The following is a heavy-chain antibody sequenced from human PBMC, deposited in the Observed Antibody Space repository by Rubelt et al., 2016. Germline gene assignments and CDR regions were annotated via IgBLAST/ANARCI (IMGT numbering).Heavy chain of an antibody. CDR1: GYSISSSRW. J-gene: IGHJ3*02. D-gene: IGHD1-26*01. Sequence: TCAVSGYSISSSRWWGWIRQPPGKGLEWIGYIYYTGTTYYNPSLKSRLTMSVDTPKNHFSLKLSAVTAVDTAVYYCARGEGAFDIWGQGTMVTVSS. CDR2: IYYTGTT. CDR3: ARGEGAFDI. V-gene: IGHV4-28*01.